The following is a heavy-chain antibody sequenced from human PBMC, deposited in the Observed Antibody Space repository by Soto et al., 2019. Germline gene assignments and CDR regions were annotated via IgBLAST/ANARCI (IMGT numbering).Heavy chain of an antibody. V-gene: IGHV3-30-3*01. J-gene: IGHJ4*02. Sequence: QVQLVESGGGVVQPGRSLRLSCAASGFTFSSYAMHWVRQAPGKGLEWVAVISYDGSNKYYADSVKGRFTISRDNSTNTLYLQMNSLRAEDTAVYYCARSLPYYYDSSGYPELDYWGQGTLVTVSS. CDR2: ISYDGSNK. D-gene: IGHD3-22*01. CDR1: GFTFSSYA. CDR3: ARSLPYYYDSSGYPELDY.